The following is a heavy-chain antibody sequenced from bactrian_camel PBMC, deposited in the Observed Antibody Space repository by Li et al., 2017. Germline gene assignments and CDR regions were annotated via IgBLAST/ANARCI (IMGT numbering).Heavy chain of an antibody. CDR1: GTPGILYY. J-gene: IGHJ4*01. V-gene: IGHV3S40*01. D-gene: IGHD5*01. Sequence: VQLVESGGGSVQAGGSLRLACAASGTPGILYYMGWFHQAPGKELEGLAAISGGIVRTVYADSVKDRFTISRDNAENTVYLQMNRLKPEDTAMYYCAAGSNYGLSLDRGRFDDWGQGTQVTVS. CDR2: ISGGIVRT. CDR3: AAGSNYGLSLDRGRFDD.